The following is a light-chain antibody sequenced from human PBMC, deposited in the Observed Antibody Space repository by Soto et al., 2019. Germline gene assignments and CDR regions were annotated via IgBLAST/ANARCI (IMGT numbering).Light chain of an antibody. CDR3: QQRRNWPPLT. Sequence: ETVLTQSPATLSLSPGDRATLSCRASQNIGIYLAWYQQKPGQPPRLLIFDASNRATGIPARFSGSGSGTDFTLTISSLEPEDFAVYYCQQRRNWPPLTFGGGTKVEIK. CDR2: DAS. V-gene: IGKV3-11*01. J-gene: IGKJ4*01. CDR1: QNIGIY.